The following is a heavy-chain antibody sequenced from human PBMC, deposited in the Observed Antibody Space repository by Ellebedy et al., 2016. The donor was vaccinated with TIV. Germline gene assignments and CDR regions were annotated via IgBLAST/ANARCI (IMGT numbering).Heavy chain of an antibody. V-gene: IGHV1-69*04. J-gene: IGHJ6*02. CDR2: ITPIVGIA. D-gene: IGHD3-10*01. Sequence: SVKVSXKASGGTFTRYVISWVRQAPGQGLEWMGRITPIVGIANYAQKFQGRVTITADKSTNTTYMVLSSLRSEDTAVYYCARDGSYGSGLYYYYGMDVWGQGTTVTVSS. CDR1: GGTFTRYV. CDR3: ARDGSYGSGLYYYYGMDV.